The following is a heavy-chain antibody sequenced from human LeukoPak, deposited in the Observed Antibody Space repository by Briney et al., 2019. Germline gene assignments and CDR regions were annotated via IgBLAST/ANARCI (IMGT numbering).Heavy chain of an antibody. V-gene: IGHV4-39*01. J-gene: IGHJ4*02. CDR1: GGSISSSNYY. D-gene: IGHD3-10*01. CDR3: ARHQYGITMVRGVIKRYYFDY. CDR2: INHSGST. Sequence: SQTLSLTCTVSGGSISSSNYYWSWIRQPPGKGLEWIGEINHSGSTNYNPSLKSRVTISVDTSKNQFSLKLSSVTAADTAVYYCARHQYGITMVRGVIKRYYFDYWGQGTLVTVSS.